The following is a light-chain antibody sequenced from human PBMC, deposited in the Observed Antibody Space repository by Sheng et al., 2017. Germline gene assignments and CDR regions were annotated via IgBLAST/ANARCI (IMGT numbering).Light chain of an antibody. Sequence: QSALTQPASVSGSPGQSITISCTGTNADVGSDYYVSWYQQPPGKAPKPHNFLYVNQRPSGTSSRFSASKSGSTASLTISGLQAEDEAEYYCSSYTTDNTVVFGGGTKLTIL. V-gene: IGLV2-14*03. CDR2: YVN. CDR3: SSYTTDNTVV. J-gene: IGLJ2*01. CDR1: NADVGSDYY.